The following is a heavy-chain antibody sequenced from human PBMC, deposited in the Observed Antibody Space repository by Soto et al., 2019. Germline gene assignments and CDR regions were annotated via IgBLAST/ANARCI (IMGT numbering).Heavy chain of an antibody. CDR3: AREKGLWSYMDV. Sequence: EVQLVESGGGLVQPGGSLRLSCAASGFTVSSNYMSWVRQAPGKGLEWVSVIYSGGSTYYADSVKGRFTISRDNSKNTLYRQMNSLRAEDTAVYYCAREKGLWSYMDVWGKGTTVTVSS. CDR2: IYSGGST. D-gene: IGHD5-18*01. J-gene: IGHJ6*03. V-gene: IGHV3-66*01. CDR1: GFTVSSNY.